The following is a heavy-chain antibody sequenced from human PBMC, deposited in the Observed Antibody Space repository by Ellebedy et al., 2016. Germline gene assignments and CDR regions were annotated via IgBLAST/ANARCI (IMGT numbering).Heavy chain of an antibody. CDR1: GGSISSGGYY. J-gene: IGHJ4*02. Sequence: SETLSLXCTVSGGSISSGGYYWSWIRQHPGKGLEWIGYIYYSGSTYYNPSLKSRVTISVDTSKNQFSLKLSSVTAADTAVYYCARLLVVPAAIQVDYWGQGTLVTVSS. CDR3: ARLLVVPAAIQVDY. D-gene: IGHD2-2*02. CDR2: IYYSGST. V-gene: IGHV4-31*03.